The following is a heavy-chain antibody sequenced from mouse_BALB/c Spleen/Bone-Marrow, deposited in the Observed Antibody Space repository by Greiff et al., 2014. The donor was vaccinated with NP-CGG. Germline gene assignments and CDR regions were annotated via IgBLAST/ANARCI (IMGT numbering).Heavy chain of an antibody. CDR2: IYPGDGDS. J-gene: IGHJ3*01. V-gene: IGHV1-87*01. CDR3: ARSGATATPFAY. D-gene: IGHD1-2*01. Sequence: QVQLQQSGAELARPGASVKLSCKASGYTFTNYWMQWVKQRSGQDLEWIGAIYPGDGDSRYTQKFKGKATLTADKSSSTAYMQLNSLASEDSAVYYCARSGATATPFAYWGQGTLVTVSA. CDR1: GYTFTNYW.